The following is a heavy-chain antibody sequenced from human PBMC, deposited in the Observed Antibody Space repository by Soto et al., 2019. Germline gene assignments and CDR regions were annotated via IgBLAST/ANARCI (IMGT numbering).Heavy chain of an antibody. CDR2: ISFDGSNK. J-gene: IGHJ6*02. CDR3: XXXXXXXVXVLYIYPLDGREPLSDVDV. V-gene: IGHV3-30-3*01. D-gene: IGHD2-15*01. Sequence: QMELVESGGGVVQPGESLRISCAASGFTFNYYPMHWVRQTPGKGLEWVAVISFDGSNKYYADSVKGRFTISRDNSKNXLXXXXXXXXXXXXXXXXXXXXXXXXVXVLYIYPLDGREPLSDVDVWGQGTTVSVSS. CDR1: GFTFNYYP.